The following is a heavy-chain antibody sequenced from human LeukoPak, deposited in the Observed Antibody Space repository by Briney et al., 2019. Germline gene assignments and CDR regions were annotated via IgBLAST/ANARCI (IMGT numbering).Heavy chain of an antibody. Sequence: SETLSLTCTVSGGSISSYYWSWIRQPPGKGLGWIGYIYYSGSTYYNPSLKSRVTISVDTSKNQFSLKLSSVTAADTAVYYCARFSPGTGLVDIWGQGTMVTVSS. CDR1: GGSISSYY. D-gene: IGHD1-14*01. J-gene: IGHJ3*02. V-gene: IGHV4-59*12. CDR3: ARFSPGTGLVDI. CDR2: IYYSGST.